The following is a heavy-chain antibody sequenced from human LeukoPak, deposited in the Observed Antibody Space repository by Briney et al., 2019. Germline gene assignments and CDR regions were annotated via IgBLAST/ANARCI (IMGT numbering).Heavy chain of an antibody. D-gene: IGHD3-22*01. CDR3: ARGGDSSGYYLQDAFDI. CDR1: GGSFSGYY. Sequence: SETLSLTCAVYGGSFSGYYWSWIRQPPGKGLEWIGEINHSGSTNYNPSLKSRVTMLVDMSENQFSLKLSSVTAADTAVYYCARGGDSSGYYLQDAFDIWGQGTMVTVSS. J-gene: IGHJ3*02. CDR2: INHSGST. V-gene: IGHV4-34*01.